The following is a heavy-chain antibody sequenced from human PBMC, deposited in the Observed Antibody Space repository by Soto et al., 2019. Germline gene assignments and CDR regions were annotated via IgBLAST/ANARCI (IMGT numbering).Heavy chain of an antibody. J-gene: IGHJ5*02. CDR1: GGSFSGYY. V-gene: IGHV4-34*01. CDR3: ASRDIVVVPAADKYNWFDP. Sequence: SETLSLTCAVYGGSFSGYYWSWIRQPPGKGLEWIGEINHSGSTNYNPSLKSRVTISVDTSKNQFSLKLSSVTAADTAVYYCASRDIVVVPAADKYNWFDPWGQGTLVTVSS. D-gene: IGHD2-2*01. CDR2: INHSGST.